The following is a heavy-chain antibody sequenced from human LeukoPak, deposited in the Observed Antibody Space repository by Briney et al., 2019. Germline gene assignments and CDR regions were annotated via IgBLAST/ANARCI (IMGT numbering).Heavy chain of an antibody. CDR2: ISSSSSTI. Sequence: GGSLRLSCAASGFTFSSYNMNWVRQAPGKGLEWVSYISSSSSTIYYADSVKGRFTISRDNAKKSLYLQMNSLRAEDTAVYYCARLTVGAGSWGQGTLVTVSS. CDR3: ARLTVGAGS. J-gene: IGHJ5*02. D-gene: IGHD1-26*01. V-gene: IGHV3-48*01. CDR1: GFTFSSYN.